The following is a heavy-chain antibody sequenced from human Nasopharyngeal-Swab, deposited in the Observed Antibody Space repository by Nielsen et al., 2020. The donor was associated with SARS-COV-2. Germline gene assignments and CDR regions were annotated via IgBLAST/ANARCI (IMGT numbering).Heavy chain of an antibody. CDR1: AFTFSSYS. J-gene: IGHJ6*02. V-gene: IGHV3-21*01. CDR3: ASLLRGQWLAANYYYYGMDV. Sequence: GGSLSLSCAASAFTFSSYSMNWVRQAPGKGLEWVSSISSSSSYIYYADSVKGRFTISRDNAKNSLYLQMNSLRAEDTAVYYCASLLRGQWLAANYYYYGMDVWGQGTTVTVSS. D-gene: IGHD6-19*01. CDR2: ISSSSSYI.